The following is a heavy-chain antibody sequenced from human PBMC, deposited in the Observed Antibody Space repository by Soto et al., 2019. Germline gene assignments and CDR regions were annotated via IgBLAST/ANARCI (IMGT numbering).Heavy chain of an antibody. D-gene: IGHD3-22*01. V-gene: IGHV1-18*01. CDR2: ISAYNGNT. Sequence: GASVKVSCKASGYTLTSYGISWVRQAPGQGLEWMGWISAYNGNTNYAQKLQGRVTMTTDTSTSTAYMELRSLRSDDTAVYYCARDRLHYYDSSGYYSENYYGMDVWGQGTTVTRLL. CDR1: GYTLTSYG. J-gene: IGHJ6*02. CDR3: ARDRLHYYDSSGYYSENYYGMDV.